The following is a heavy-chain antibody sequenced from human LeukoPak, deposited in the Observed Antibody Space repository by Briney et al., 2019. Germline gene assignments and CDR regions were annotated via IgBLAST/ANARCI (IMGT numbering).Heavy chain of an antibody. V-gene: IGHV3-30*04. CDR2: ISYDGSNK. CDR1: GFTFSSYA. J-gene: IGHJ4*02. Sequence: GRSLRLSCAASGFTFSSYAMHWVRQAPGKGLERVAVISYDGSNKYYADSVKGRFTISRDNSKNTLYLQMNSLRAEDTAVYYCARDNCSSTSCPSQFDYWGQGTLVTVSS. CDR3: ARDNCSSTSCPSQFDY. D-gene: IGHD2-2*01.